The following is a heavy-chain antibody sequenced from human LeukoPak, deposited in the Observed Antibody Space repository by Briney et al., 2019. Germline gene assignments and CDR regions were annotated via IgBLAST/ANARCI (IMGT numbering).Heavy chain of an antibody. Sequence: PGRSLRLSCVASGFNFSDHSMHWVRQAPGKGLEWVALMWGDGTNKYYADSLKGRFTISRDNSKNTLYLQMNSLRAEDTAVYYCARDLGYSGGHPFDYWGQGTLVTVSS. CDR2: MWGDGTNK. V-gene: IGHV3-33*01. CDR1: GFNFSDHS. CDR3: ARDLGYSGGHPFDY. J-gene: IGHJ4*02. D-gene: IGHD5-18*01.